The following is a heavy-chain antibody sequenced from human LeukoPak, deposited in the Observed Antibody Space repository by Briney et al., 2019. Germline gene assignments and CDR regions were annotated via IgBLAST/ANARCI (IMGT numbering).Heavy chain of an antibody. J-gene: IGHJ4*02. V-gene: IGHV1-46*01. D-gene: IGHD3-3*01. CDR3: ARGRVLEWLLN. CDR2: INPSGGST. Sequence: ASVKVSCTTSGYTFTSYYMHWVRQAPGQGLEWMGIINPSGGSTSYAQKFQGRVTMTRDTSTSTVYMELSSLRSEDTAVYYCARGRVLEWLLNWGQGTLVTVSS. CDR1: GYTFTSYY.